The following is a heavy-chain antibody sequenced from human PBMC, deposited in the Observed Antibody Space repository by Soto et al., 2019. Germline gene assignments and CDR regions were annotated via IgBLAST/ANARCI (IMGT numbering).Heavy chain of an antibody. V-gene: IGHV4-30-4*01. Sequence: LPCTVSSGSISSGEYYWSWLRQPPGKGLEWIGYIFSSGSTHYNASLKSRLTISVDTSQNQFSLQLTSVTATDTAVYYCARGRFGEIHDYWGQGTLVTVSS. CDR3: ARGRFGEIHDY. D-gene: IGHD3-10*01. CDR1: SGSISSGEYY. CDR2: IFSSGST. J-gene: IGHJ4*02.